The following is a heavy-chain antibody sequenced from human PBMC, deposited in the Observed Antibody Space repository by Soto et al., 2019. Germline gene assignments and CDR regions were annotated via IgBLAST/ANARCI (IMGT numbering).Heavy chain of an antibody. J-gene: IGHJ4*02. CDR1: GFTFSSYA. Sequence: WSLRLSCAASGFTFSSYAMSWVRQAPGKGLKWVSAISGSGGSTYYADSVKGRFTISRDNSKNTLYLQMNSLRAEDTAVYYCAKGGAYYYDSSGYYHFDYWGQGTLVTVSS. CDR3: AKGGAYYYDSSGYYHFDY. D-gene: IGHD3-22*01. V-gene: IGHV3-23*01. CDR2: ISGSGGST.